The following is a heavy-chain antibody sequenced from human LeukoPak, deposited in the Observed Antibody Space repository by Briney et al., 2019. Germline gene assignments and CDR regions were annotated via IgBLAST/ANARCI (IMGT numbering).Heavy chain of an antibody. V-gene: IGHV3-23*01. J-gene: IGHJ6*02. CDR1: GFTFSSYG. CDR3: ARDPGSLYGMDV. Sequence: PGGSLRLSCAASGFTFSSYGMHWVRQAPGKGLEWVSAISGNGRDTYYTDSVKGRFTISRDNSKNTLYLQMHSLRAEDTAIYYCARDPGSLYGMDVWGQGTTVTVSS. CDR2: ISGNGRDT.